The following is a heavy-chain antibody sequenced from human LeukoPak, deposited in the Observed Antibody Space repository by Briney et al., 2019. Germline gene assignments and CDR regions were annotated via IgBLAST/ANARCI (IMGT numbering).Heavy chain of an antibody. CDR3: ASGPMVIKAFDI. CDR1: GGSFSGYY. D-gene: IGHD3-22*01. Sequence: KPSETLSLTCAVYGGSFSGYYWSWIRQPPGKGLEWIGEINHSGSTNCNPSLKSRVTISVDTSKNQFSLELSSVTAADTAVYYCASGPMVIKAFDIWGQGTMVTVSS. J-gene: IGHJ3*02. V-gene: IGHV4-34*01. CDR2: INHSGST.